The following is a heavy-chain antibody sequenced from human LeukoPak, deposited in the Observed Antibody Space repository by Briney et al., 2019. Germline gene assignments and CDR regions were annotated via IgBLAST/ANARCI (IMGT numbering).Heavy chain of an antibody. V-gene: IGHV4-61*08. CDR2: VSYSGDT. CDR3: ARMRYGSGSFDY. J-gene: IGHJ4*02. CDR1: GGSVNSVDNY. Sequence: SETLSLTCAVSGGSVNSVDNYWTWVRQPPGKGLECIGYVSYSGDTRYCPSLNNRVTISADTSKNQVSLKLTSVTAADTAIYYCARMRYGSGSFDYWGRGTPVSVSS. D-gene: IGHD2-15*01.